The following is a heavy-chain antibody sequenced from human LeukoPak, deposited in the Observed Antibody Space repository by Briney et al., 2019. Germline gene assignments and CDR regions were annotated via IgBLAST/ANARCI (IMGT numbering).Heavy chain of an antibody. D-gene: IGHD5-12*01. J-gene: IGHJ5*02. Sequence: PSETLSLTCTVFGASISTTNYYWGWIRQPPGKGLEWIGSIYYSGSTYYNPSLKSRVTISVETSKNQFSLNLRSVTAADTAVYYCARHDGGYDWGPYQSWGQGALVAVSS. CDR1: GASISTTNYY. V-gene: IGHV4-39*01. CDR3: ARHDGGYDWGPYQS. CDR2: IYYSGST.